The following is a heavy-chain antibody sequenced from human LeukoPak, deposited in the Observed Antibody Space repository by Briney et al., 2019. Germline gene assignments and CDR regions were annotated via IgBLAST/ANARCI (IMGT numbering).Heavy chain of an antibody. Sequence: SETLSLTCAVSGGSISSGGYSWSWIRQPPGKGLEWIGYIYHSGSTYYNPSLKSRVTISVDRSKNQFSLKLSSVTAADTAVYYCARVRMVRGVIDASDIWGQGTMVTVSS. V-gene: IGHV4-30-2*01. CDR1: GGSISSGGYS. D-gene: IGHD3-10*01. CDR2: IYHSGST. J-gene: IGHJ3*02. CDR3: ARVRMVRGVIDASDI.